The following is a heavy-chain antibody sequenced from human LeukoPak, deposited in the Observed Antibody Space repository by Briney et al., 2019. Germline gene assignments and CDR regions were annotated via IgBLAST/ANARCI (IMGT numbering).Heavy chain of an antibody. CDR3: AREGVYSGYDYVMYFDY. V-gene: IGHV1-69*06. CDR2: IIPIFGTA. CDR1: GYTFTSYD. D-gene: IGHD5-12*01. J-gene: IGHJ4*02. Sequence: SVKVSCKASGYTFTSYDINWVRQATGQGLEWMGGIIPIFGTANYAQKFQDRVTITADKSTSTAYMELSSLRSEDTAVYYCAREGVYSGYDYVMYFDYWGQGTLVTVSS.